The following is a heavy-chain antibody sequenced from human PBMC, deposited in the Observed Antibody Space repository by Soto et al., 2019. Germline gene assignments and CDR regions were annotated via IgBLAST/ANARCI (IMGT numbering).Heavy chain of an antibody. CDR1: GGSFSGYY. V-gene: IGHV4-34*01. CDR3: ARAWGSGSYPLLVDY. CDR2: INHSGST. Sequence: SETLSLTCTVYGGSFSGYYWSWIRQPPGKGLEWIGEINHSGSTNYNPSLKSRVTISVDTSKNQFSLKLSSVTAADTAVYYCARAWGSGSYPLLVDYWGQGTLVTVSS. J-gene: IGHJ4*02. D-gene: IGHD1-26*01.